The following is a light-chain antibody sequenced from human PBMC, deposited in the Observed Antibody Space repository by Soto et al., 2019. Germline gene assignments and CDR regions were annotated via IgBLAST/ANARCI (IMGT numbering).Light chain of an antibody. CDR2: EVS. CDR3: SSFTSTTSLYV. CDR1: STDVGGYNY. J-gene: IGLJ1*01. V-gene: IGLV2-14*01. Sequence: SALTQPASVSGSPGQSITISCTGSSTDVGGYNYVSWYQQHPGKAPKVMIYEVSNRPSGVSNRFSGSKSGNTASLTISGLQAEDEAEYYCSSFTSTTSLYVFGTGTKVTVL.